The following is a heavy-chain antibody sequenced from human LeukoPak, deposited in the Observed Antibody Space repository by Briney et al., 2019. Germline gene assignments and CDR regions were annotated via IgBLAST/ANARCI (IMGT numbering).Heavy chain of an antibody. D-gene: IGHD1-26*01. CDR3: AKGGPVSGNYYFFDY. V-gene: IGHV3-23*01. CDR2: ISISGGGT. CDR1: GFTFSRFW. J-gene: IGHJ4*02. Sequence: GGSLRLSCAASGFTFSRFWMSWVRQAPGKGLEWVSSISISGGGTYYAESVKGRFTISRDNSKNTLYLQMNSLRAEDTAVYYCAKGGPVSGNYYFFDYWGQGTLVTVSS.